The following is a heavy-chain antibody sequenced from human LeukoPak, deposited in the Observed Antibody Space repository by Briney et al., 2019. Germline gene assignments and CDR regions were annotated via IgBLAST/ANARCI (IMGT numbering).Heavy chain of an antibody. CDR3: ARERDDPIPYGMDV. J-gene: IGHJ6*02. D-gene: IGHD2-21*01. CDR1: GGSISSDSYY. V-gene: IGHV4-61*02. Sequence: PSETLSLTCTVSGGSISSDSYYWSWIRQPAGKGLEWIGRIYTSGSTNYNPSLKSRVTISVDTSKNQFSLKLSSVTAADTAVYYCARERDDPIPYGMDVWGQGTTVTVSS. CDR2: IYTSGST.